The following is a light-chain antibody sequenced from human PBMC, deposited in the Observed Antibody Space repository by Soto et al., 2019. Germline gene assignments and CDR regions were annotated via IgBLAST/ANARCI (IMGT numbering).Light chain of an antibody. J-gene: IGLJ3*02. CDR1: SSDVGGYNF. CDR3: SSYAGGIKGV. CDR2: EVS. Sequence: QSVLTQPPSASGSPGQSVTISCTGTSSDVGGYNFVSWYQQHPGKAPKFMIYEVSKRPSGVPDRFSGSKSGNTASLTVSGLQAEDEADYYCSSYAGGIKGVFGGGTKVTVL. V-gene: IGLV2-8*01.